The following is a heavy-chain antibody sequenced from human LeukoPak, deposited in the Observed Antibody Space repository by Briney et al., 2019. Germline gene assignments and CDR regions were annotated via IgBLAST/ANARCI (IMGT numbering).Heavy chain of an antibody. Sequence: GGSLILSCAASGFTFSSYWMRWVRQAPGKGLDWVASINQDGSEKYYVDSVKGRFTISRDNAKNSLYLQMNSLRADDTAVYYCARARGGSNSDYWGQGTLVTVSS. D-gene: IGHD1-26*01. V-gene: IGHV3-7*05. J-gene: IGHJ4*02. CDR2: INQDGSEK. CDR1: GFTFSSYW. CDR3: ARARGGSNSDY.